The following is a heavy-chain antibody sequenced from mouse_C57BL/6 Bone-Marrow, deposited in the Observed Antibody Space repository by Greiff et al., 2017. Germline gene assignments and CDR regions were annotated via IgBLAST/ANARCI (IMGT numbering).Heavy chain of an antibody. CDR2: IYPRSGNT. CDR3: ARWGGRGNYVFYAMDY. D-gene: IGHD2-1*01. Sequence: QVQLQQSGAELARPGASVKLSCKASGYTFTSYGISWVKQRPGQGLEWIGEIYPRSGNTYYTEKFKGKATLTADKSSSTAYMELRSLTSEDSAVYFCARWGGRGNYVFYAMDYWGQGTSVTVSS. V-gene: IGHV1-81*01. CDR1: GYTFTSYG. J-gene: IGHJ4*01.